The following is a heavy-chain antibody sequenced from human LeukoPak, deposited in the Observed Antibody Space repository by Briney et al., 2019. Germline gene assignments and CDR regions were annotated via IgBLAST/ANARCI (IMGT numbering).Heavy chain of an antibody. CDR3: ARESESYDSSGSTFAY. D-gene: IGHD3-22*01. CDR2: IRYDGSNK. CDR1: GFTFSRYA. J-gene: IGHJ4*02. Sequence: GGSLRLSCAASGFTFSRYAMHWVRQAPGKGLEWVAFIRYDGSNKYYADSVKGRFTISRDNSKNTLYLQMNSLRAEDTAVYYCARESESYDSSGSTFAYWGQGTLVTVSS. V-gene: IGHV3-30*02.